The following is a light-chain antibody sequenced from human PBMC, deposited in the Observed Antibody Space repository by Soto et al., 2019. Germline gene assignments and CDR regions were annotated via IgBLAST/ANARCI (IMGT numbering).Light chain of an antibody. CDR1: QVISSY. CDR2: AAS. V-gene: IGKV1-9*01. Sequence: DIPLTQSPSFLSASVGERVTITCRARQVISSYLAWYQQKPGKAPKLLIYAASTLQSGVPSRFSGSGSGTEFTLTISNLQPEDFATYYCQQLNSYPVTFGPGTKVDIK. J-gene: IGKJ3*01. CDR3: QQLNSYPVT.